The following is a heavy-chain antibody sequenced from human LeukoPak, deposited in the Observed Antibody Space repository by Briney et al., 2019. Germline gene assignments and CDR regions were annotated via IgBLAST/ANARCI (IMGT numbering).Heavy chain of an antibody. V-gene: IGHV3-74*01. Sequence: GGSLRLSCAASGFTFSYYWMHWVRQDPGKGLVWVSRINKEGRSSDYADSVKGRFIISRDNAKNMLYLQMNSLRAEDTAVYYCARDLIYNTVDYWGQGTLVTVSS. CDR2: INKEGRSS. CDR1: GFTFSYYW. D-gene: IGHD5-18*01. CDR3: ARDLIYNTVDY. J-gene: IGHJ4*02.